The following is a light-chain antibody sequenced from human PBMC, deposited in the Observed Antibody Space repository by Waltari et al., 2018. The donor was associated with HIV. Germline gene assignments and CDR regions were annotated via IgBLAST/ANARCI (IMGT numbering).Light chain of an antibody. CDR2: KDT. CDR1: VLPKQY. V-gene: IGLV3-25*03. J-gene: IGLJ3*02. CDR3: QSADSSGSCWV. Sequence: SYQLTQPPSAPVSPGQKATIPCSGDVLPKQYGNCYQQKAGQAPLLLTYKDTERPSGHPGRCSAAGPGTTVTLTVSGVQADDEAGYYCQSADSSGSCWVVGGGTKLTVL.